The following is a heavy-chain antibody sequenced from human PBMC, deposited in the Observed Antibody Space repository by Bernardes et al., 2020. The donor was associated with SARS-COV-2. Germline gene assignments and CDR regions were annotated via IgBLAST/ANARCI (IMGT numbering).Heavy chain of an antibody. V-gene: IGHV3-21*01. D-gene: IGHD3-10*01. J-gene: IGHJ4*02. CDR2: ISSSSSYI. CDR3: ASDSMVQGDNYFDY. CDR1: GFTFSSYS. Sequence: GGSLRLSCAASGFTFSSYSMNWVRQAPGKGLEWVSSISSSSSYIYYADSVKGRFTISRDNAKNSLYLQMNSLRAEDTAVYYCASDSMVQGDNYFDYWGQGTLVTVSS.